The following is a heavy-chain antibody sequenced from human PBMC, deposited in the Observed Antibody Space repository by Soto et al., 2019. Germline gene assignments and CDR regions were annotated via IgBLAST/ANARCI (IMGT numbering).Heavy chain of an antibody. CDR3: AKDLTSMVRVVLPSP. CDR2: ISGSGVIK. V-gene: IGHV3-23*01. J-gene: IGHJ5*02. Sequence: EVQLLQSGGGWVQPGGSLRLSCAASGFTFSNYAMAWVRQAPGMGLEWVSSISGSGVIKYYADSVQGRFTISRDNSNNTLSVQMNSLRVEDTAIYYCAKDLTSMVRVVLPSPWGQGILVTVSS. D-gene: IGHD3-10*01. CDR1: GFTFSNYA.